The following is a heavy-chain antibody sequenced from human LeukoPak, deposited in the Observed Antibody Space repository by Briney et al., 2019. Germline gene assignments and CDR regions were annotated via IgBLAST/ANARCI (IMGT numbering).Heavy chain of an antibody. V-gene: IGHV3-30*18. CDR2: ISYDGSSE. Sequence: GRSLRLPCAVSGFTFGNYGMHWVRQAPGKGLEWVALISYDGSSEYYAGSVKGRFTISRDNPKITVYLQMNSLKAEDTAVYYCAKELYNYGDYGAEGLDVGGQGTTVTVS. J-gene: IGHJ6*02. CDR3: AKELYNYGDYGAEGLDV. CDR1: GFTFGNYG. D-gene: IGHD4-17*01.